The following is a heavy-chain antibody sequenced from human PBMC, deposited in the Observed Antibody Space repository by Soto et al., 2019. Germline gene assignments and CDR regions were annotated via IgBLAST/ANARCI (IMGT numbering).Heavy chain of an antibody. J-gene: IGHJ4*02. CDR2: ISSSSSTI. D-gene: IGHD6-19*01. CDR3: ASLVQAGWDY. CDR1: GFTFSSYS. V-gene: IGHV3-48*02. Sequence: EVPLVESGGGLVQPGGSPRLSCAASGFTFSSYSMNWVRQAPGKGLKWVSYISSSSSTIYYADSVKGRFTISRDNAKNSLYLQMNSLRDEDTAVYYCASLVQAGWDYWGQGTLVTVSS.